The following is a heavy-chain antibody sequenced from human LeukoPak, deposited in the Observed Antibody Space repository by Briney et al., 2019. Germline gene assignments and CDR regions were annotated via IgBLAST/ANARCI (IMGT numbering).Heavy chain of an antibody. V-gene: IGHV3-30*04. CDR1: GLTFSSYA. D-gene: IGHD4-17*01. CDR2: ISYDGSNK. J-gene: IGHJ4*02. Sequence: GWSVRLSCASSGLTFSSYAMHWVRQPRGKGLDWVAVISYDGSNKYYADSVKGRFTISRDNSKNTLYLQMNSLRAEDTAVYYCARVYGDVDYWGQGTLVTVSS. CDR3: ARVYGDVDY.